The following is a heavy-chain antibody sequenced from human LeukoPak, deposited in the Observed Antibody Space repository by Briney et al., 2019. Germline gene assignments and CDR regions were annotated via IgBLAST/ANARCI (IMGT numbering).Heavy chain of an antibody. CDR3: AGPRGYGDHFDY. CDR1: GHTFIGYY. D-gene: IGHD4-17*01. J-gene: IGHJ4*02. V-gene: IGHV1-2*02. Sequence: ASVKVSCKASGHTFIGYYMHWMRQAPGQGLEWMGWTNPNSGDTNYAQKFQGRVTMTRDTSISTAYMELSRLRSDDTAVYYCAGPRGYGDHFDYWARGTLVTVSS. CDR2: TNPNSGDT.